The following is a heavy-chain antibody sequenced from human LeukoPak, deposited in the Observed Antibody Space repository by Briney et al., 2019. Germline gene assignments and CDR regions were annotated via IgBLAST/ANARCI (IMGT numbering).Heavy chain of an antibody. J-gene: IGHJ2*01. CDR1: GGSISSGGYY. CDR3: ARALLWFGELLSHDWYFDL. CDR2: IYYSGST. V-gene: IGHV4-31*03. D-gene: IGHD3-10*01. Sequence: SETLSLTCTVSGGSISSGGYYWSWICQHPGKGLEWIGYIYYSGSTYYNPSLKSRVTISVDTSKNQFSLKLSSVTAADTAVYYCARALLWFGELLSHDWYFDLWGRGTLVTVSS.